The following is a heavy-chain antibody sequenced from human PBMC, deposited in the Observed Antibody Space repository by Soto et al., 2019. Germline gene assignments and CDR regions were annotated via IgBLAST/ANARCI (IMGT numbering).Heavy chain of an antibody. D-gene: IGHD2-2*01. J-gene: IGHJ6*02. CDR2: INPNSGGT. CDR3: ARDGMGYRSSTSCPPYYGMDV. CDR1: GYTFTGYY. V-gene: IGHV1-2*04. Sequence: ASVNVSCKASGYTFTGYYMHWVRQAPGQGLEWMGWINPNSGGTNYAQKFQGWVTMTRDTSISTAYMELSRLRSDDTAVYYCARDGMGYRSSTSCPPYYGMDVWGQGTTVTVSS.